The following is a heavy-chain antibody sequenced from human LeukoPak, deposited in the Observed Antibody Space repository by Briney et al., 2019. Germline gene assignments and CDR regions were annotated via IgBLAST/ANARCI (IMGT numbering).Heavy chain of an antibody. V-gene: IGHV4-4*09. CDR3: ARLRVSGRYLYYFDY. CDR2: ILTSGTT. D-gene: IGHD3-10*01. Sequence: SETLSLTCSVSNGSISLSHWSWVRQPPGKGLEWIGYILTSGTTNYNASLKSRLTMSVDTSKDDSTLRLSSVTAADTAVYSCARLRVSGRYLYYFDYWGQGTLVTVSS. J-gene: IGHJ4*02. CDR1: NGSISLSH.